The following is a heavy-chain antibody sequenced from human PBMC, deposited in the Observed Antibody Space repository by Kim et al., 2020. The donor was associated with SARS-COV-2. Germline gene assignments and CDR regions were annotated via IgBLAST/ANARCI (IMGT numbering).Heavy chain of an antibody. CDR1: GFTFSSYG. J-gene: IGHJ4*03. CDR2: ISYDGSNK. CDR3: ARERPDFDWLLGCFDY. Sequence: GGSLRLSCAASGFTFSSYGMHWVRQAPGKGLEWVAVISYDGSNKYYADSVKGRFTISRDNSKNTLYLQMNSLRAEDTAVYYCARERPDFDWLLGCFDYWG. D-gene: IGHD3-9*01. V-gene: IGHV3-33*05.